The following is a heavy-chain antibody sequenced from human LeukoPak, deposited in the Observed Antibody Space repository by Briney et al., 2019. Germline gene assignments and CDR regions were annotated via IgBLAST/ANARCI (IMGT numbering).Heavy chain of an antibody. Sequence: PGGSLRLSCAASGFTFSTHWMSWVRQAPGKGLEWVANIKEDGRQKYYVDSVKGRFTISRDNARKSLYLQMNSLRAEDTAVYYCASGFLDDFWSGHFWGQGTLVTVSS. CDR3: ASGFLDDFWSGHF. CDR1: GFTFSTHW. V-gene: IGHV3-7*01. D-gene: IGHD3-3*01. CDR2: IKEDGRQK. J-gene: IGHJ4*02.